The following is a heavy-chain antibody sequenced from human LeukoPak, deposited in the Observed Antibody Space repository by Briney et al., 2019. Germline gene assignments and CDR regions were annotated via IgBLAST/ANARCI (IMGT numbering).Heavy chain of an antibody. V-gene: IGHV3-23*01. CDR3: AKDMVRGVMVDGYFGY. J-gene: IGHJ4*02. D-gene: IGHD3-10*01. Sequence: GGSLRLSCAASGFTFSGYAMSWVRQAPGKGLEWVSAISGSGGSTYYADSVKGRFTISRDNSKNTLYLQMNSLRAEDTAVYYCAKDMVRGVMVDGYFGYWGQGTLVTVSS. CDR1: GFTFSGYA. CDR2: ISGSGGST.